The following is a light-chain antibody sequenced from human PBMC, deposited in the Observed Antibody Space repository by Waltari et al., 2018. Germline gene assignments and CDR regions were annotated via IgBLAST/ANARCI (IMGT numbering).Light chain of an antibody. CDR1: RSDVGSYNL. J-gene: IGLJ1*01. CDR3: CSYAPGNTYV. V-gene: IGLV2-23*01. Sequence: QSALTQPASVSGSPGQSITISCPGTRSDVGSYNLVSWSQQSPGKAPKLMILSDRFSGSKSDNTASLTISGLQAEDEADYYCCSYAPGNTYVFGTGTKVTVL.